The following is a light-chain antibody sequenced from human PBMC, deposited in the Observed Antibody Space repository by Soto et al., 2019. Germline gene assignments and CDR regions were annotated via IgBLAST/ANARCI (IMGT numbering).Light chain of an antibody. CDR3: QQYKDGPRT. V-gene: IGKV3-15*01. CDR2: GAS. CDR1: QSVSSN. Sequence: EIVMTQSPATLSVSPGERATLSCRASQSVSSNLAWYQQKTGQAPRLLIYGASTRATGIPARFSGSGSGTEFILTISSLQSEDFAVYYCQQYKDGPRTFGQGTKVEIK. J-gene: IGKJ1*01.